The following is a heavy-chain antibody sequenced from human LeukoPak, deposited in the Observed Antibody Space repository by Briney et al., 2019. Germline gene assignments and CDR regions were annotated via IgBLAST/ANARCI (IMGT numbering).Heavy chain of an antibody. V-gene: IGHV4-61*08. D-gene: IGHD2-2*01. Sequence: SETLSLTCTVSGGSISSGGYYWSWIRQHPGKGLEWIGYIYYSGSTNYNPSLKSRVTISVDTSKNQFSLKLSSVTAADTAVYYCASSPKVEYQLLHSLDYWGQGTLVTVSS. J-gene: IGHJ4*02. CDR1: GGSISSGGYY. CDR2: IYYSGST. CDR3: ASSPKVEYQLLHSLDY.